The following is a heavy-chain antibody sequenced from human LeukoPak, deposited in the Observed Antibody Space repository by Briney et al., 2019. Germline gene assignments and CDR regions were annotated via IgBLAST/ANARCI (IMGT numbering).Heavy chain of an antibody. D-gene: IGHD6-6*01. CDR1: GFTFSSPA. CDR2: ITPSGDGT. V-gene: IGHV3-23*01. J-gene: IGHJ6*03. Sequence: PGGSLRLSCAASGFTFSSPAMSWVRQAPGKGLEWVSSITPSGDGTYYAASVKGRFTISRDNSKNTLYLQMNSLRAEDTAVYSCARDGLDRSSSGWGYYMDVWGKGTTVTVSS. CDR3: ARDGLDRSSSGWGYYMDV.